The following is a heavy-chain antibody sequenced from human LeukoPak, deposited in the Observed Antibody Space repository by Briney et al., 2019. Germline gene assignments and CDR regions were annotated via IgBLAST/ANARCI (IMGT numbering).Heavy chain of an antibody. CDR1: GGSISSYY. CDR2: IYYSGST. Sequence: PSETLSLTCTVSGGSISSYYWSWIRQPPGKGLEWIGYIYYSGSTNYNPSLKSRVTISVDTSKNQFSLKLSSVTAADTAVYYCARGILAVADDYWGQGTLVTVSS. D-gene: IGHD6-19*01. CDR3: ARGILAVADDY. V-gene: IGHV4-59*01. J-gene: IGHJ4*02.